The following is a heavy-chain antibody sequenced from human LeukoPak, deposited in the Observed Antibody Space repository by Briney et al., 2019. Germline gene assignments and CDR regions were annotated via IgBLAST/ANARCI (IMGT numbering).Heavy chain of an antibody. CDR1: GFTFSDYY. Sequence: GGSLRLSCAASGFTFSDYYMSWIRQAPGKGLEWVSYISSSGSTIYYADSVKGRFTISRDNAKNSLYLQMNSLRAEDTAVYYCARGPYASGTYGRRGWVHYMDVWGKGTTVTISS. J-gene: IGHJ6*03. CDR2: ISSSGSTI. CDR3: ARGPYASGTYGRRGWVHYMDV. V-gene: IGHV3-11*04. D-gene: IGHD3-10*01.